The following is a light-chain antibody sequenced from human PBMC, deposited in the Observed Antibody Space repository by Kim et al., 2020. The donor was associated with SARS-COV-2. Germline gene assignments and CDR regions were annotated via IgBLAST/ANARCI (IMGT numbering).Light chain of an antibody. J-gene: IGKJ2*01. CDR3: QQANSFPDT. CDR1: QDVRNW. V-gene: IGKV1-12*01. Sequence: DIQMTQSPSSVSASVGDTVTITCRASQDVRNWLAWYQQNPGKAPKLLVYAASTLQSGVPSRFSGSGSGTEFTLTINTLQPEDLGTYYCQQANSFPDTFGQGTKVDIK. CDR2: AAS.